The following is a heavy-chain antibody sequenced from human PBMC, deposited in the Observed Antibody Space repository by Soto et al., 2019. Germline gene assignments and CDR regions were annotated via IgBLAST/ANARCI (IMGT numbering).Heavy chain of an antibody. CDR3: ARVVLRYFDWLSYYYYYYYMDV. J-gene: IGHJ6*03. Sequence: QVQLQQWGAGLLKPSETLSLTCAVYGGSFSGYYWSWIRQPPGKGLEWIGEINHSGSTNYNPSLKSRVTISVGTSKNQFSLKLSSVTAADTAVYYCARVVLRYFDWLSYYYYYYYMDVWGKGTTVTVSS. V-gene: IGHV4-34*01. D-gene: IGHD3-9*01. CDR2: INHSGST. CDR1: GGSFSGYY.